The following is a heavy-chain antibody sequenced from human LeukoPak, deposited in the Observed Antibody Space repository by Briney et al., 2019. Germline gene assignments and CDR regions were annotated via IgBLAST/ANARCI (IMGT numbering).Heavy chain of an antibody. CDR3: ARAGPAAMRWFDP. CDR2: IYHSGST. D-gene: IGHD2-2*01. Sequence: PSETLSLTCTVSGGSISSGGYYWSWIRQPPGKGLEWIGYIYHSGSTYYNPSLKSRVTISVDRSKNQFSLKLSSVTAADTAVYYCARAGPAAMRWFDPWGQGTLVTVSS. CDR1: GGSISSGGYY. V-gene: IGHV4-30-2*01. J-gene: IGHJ5*02.